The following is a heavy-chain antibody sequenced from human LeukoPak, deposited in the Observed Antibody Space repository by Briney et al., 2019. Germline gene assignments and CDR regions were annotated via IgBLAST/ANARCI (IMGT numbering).Heavy chain of an antibody. Sequence: GGSLRLSCPASGFTFSSYWMHWVRQAPGKGLVWVSRINSDGSSTSYADSVKGRFTISRDNAKNTLYLQMNSLRAEDTAVYYCARPLRFLEWLVFDPWGQGTLVTASS. CDR1: GFTFSSYW. CDR2: INSDGSST. J-gene: IGHJ5*02. V-gene: IGHV3-74*01. CDR3: ARPLRFLEWLVFDP. D-gene: IGHD3-3*01.